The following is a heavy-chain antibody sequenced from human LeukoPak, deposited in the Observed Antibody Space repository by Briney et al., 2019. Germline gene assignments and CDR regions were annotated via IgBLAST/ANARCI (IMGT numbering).Heavy chain of an antibody. CDR1: GFTFSSYA. V-gene: IGHV3-23*01. CDR3: AKDYGPKQLVFLDS. CDR2: ISESGGTT. Sequence: PGGSLRLSCAASGFTFSSYAMSWVRQAPGKGLEWVSGISESGGTTFYADSVKGRFTITRDNSKNTLYVQMNSLRGEDTAVYYCAKDYGPKQLVFLDSWGQGTLVTVSP. D-gene: IGHD6-13*01. J-gene: IGHJ4*02.